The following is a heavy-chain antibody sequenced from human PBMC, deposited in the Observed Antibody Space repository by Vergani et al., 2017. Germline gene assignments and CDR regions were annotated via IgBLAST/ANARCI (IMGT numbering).Heavy chain of an antibody. D-gene: IGHD3-3*01. J-gene: IGHJ4*02. CDR1: GFSFSSYS. CDR2: ISSSSSTI. Sequence: EVQLVESGGGLVQPGGSLRLSCAASGFSFSSYSMNWVRQAPGKGLEWVSYISSSSSTIYYADSVKGRFTISRDNAKNSLYLQMNSLRAEDTAVYYCAGDLDFWSGYYPDYFDYWGQGTLVTVSS. CDR3: AGDLDFWSGYYPDYFDY. V-gene: IGHV3-48*01.